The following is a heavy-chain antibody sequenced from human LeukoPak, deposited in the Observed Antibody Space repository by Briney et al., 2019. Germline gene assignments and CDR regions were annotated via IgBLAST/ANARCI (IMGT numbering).Heavy chain of an antibody. V-gene: IGHV4-59*01. J-gene: IGHJ4*02. CDR2: IHSSGDT. D-gene: IGHD1-26*01. CDR1: GGSITTYY. CDR3: ARDILAVGATHYFDY. Sequence: SETLSLTCTVSGGSITTYYWSWIRQSPGKGLEWIGQIHSSGDTYYTPSLKSRVAVSLDASKNQFSVRVSSVTAADTAIYYCARDILAVGATHYFDYWGQGSLVTVSS.